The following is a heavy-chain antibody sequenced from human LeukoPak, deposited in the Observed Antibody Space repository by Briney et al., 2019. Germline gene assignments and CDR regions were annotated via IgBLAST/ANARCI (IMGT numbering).Heavy chain of an antibody. Sequence: ASVKVSCKASGGTFSSYGISWVRQAPGQGLEWMGWTSTHNANVNYAQNFQDRITMTTDTSTTTGYVELRSLRSDDTAVYYCARDLRAHYYYDSSGYPFDYWGQGTLVTVSS. J-gene: IGHJ4*02. D-gene: IGHD3-22*01. CDR1: GGTFSSYG. CDR2: TSTHNANV. CDR3: ARDLRAHYYYDSSGYPFDY. V-gene: IGHV1-18*01.